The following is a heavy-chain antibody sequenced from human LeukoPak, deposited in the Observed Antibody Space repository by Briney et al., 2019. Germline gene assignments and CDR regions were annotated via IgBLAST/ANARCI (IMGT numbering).Heavy chain of an antibody. V-gene: IGHV1-8*01. CDR1: GYTLTSYD. Sequence: GASVKVSCKAFGYTLTSYDIIWVRQATGQGLEWMGWMNPNNDNTGYGQTFQGRITMTRDTSRSTVYMELSNLRSEDTAVYYCARGWMQQWFSGGYNYGMDVWGQGTTVTVSS. J-gene: IGHJ6*02. D-gene: IGHD5-18*01. CDR3: ARGWMQQWFSGGYNYGMDV. CDR2: MNPNNDNT.